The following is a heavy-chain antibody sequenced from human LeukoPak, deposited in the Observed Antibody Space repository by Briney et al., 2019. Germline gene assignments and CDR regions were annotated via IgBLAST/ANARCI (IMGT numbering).Heavy chain of an antibody. J-gene: IGHJ4*02. D-gene: IGHD3-3*01. CDR1: GGSISSGGYY. CDR3: ARDVLIFGVVD. CDR2: IYYSGST. Sequence: PSETLSLTCTVSGGSISSGGYYWSWIRQHPGKGLEWIGYIYYSGSTYYNPSLKSRVTISVDTSKNQFSLKLSSVTAADTAVYYCARDVLIFGVVDWGQGTLVTVSS. V-gene: IGHV4-31*03.